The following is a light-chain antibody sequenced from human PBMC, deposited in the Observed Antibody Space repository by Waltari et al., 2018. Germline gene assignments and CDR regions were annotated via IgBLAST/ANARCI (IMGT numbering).Light chain of an antibody. Sequence: QLVLTQSPSPSASLGPSVKLTCTLSGGHSGNAIAWHQQQPEKGPRYLMKLNSDGSHHKGDGIPDRFSGSSSGAERYLSISSVQSEDEADYYCQTWGTDSRVFGGGTKLTVL. CDR3: QTWGTDSRV. CDR2: LNSDGSH. V-gene: IGLV4-69*01. CDR1: GGHSGNA. J-gene: IGLJ3*02.